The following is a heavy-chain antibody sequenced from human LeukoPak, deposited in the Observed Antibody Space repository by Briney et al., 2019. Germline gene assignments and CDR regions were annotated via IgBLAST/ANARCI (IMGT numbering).Heavy chain of an antibody. J-gene: IGHJ3*02. CDR1: GGSISSYY. CDR3: ARSRPGVVITIDAFDI. D-gene: IGHD3-22*01. V-gene: IGHV4-59*08. CDR2: IYCSGST. Sequence: SETLSLTCTVSGGSISSYYWSWIRQPPGKGLEWIGYIYCSGSTNYNPSLKSRVTISVDTSKNQFSLKLSSVTAADTAVYYCARSRPGVVITIDAFDIWGQGTMVTVSS.